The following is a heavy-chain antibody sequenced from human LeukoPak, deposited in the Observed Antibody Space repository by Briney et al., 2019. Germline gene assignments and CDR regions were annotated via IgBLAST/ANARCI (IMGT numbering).Heavy chain of an antibody. Sequence: GGSLRLSCAASGFTFSSYAMSWVHQAPGKGLEWVSSISSSSSYIYYADSVKGRFTISRDNAKNSLYLQMNSLRAEDTAVYYCARVGGIAARPYYFDYWGQGTLVTVSS. J-gene: IGHJ4*02. V-gene: IGHV3-21*01. CDR1: GFTFSSYA. CDR2: ISSSSSYI. CDR3: ARVGGIAARPYYFDY. D-gene: IGHD6-6*01.